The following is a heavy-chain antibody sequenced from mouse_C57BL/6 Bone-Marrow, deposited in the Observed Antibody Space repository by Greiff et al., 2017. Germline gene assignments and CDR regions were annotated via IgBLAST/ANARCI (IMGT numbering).Heavy chain of an antibody. CDR2: IDPEAGET. CDR3: ARDGDGGVYY. D-gene: IGHD3-3*01. V-gene: IGHV14-2*01. CDR1: GFNIKDYY. Sequence: EVQVVESGAELVKPGASVKLSCTASGFNIKDYYMHWVKQRTEQGLEWIGRIDPEAGETKYAPKFQGKATITADTSSNTAYLQLSSLTSEATAVYYCARDGDGGVYYWGQGPTLTVAS. J-gene: IGHJ2*01.